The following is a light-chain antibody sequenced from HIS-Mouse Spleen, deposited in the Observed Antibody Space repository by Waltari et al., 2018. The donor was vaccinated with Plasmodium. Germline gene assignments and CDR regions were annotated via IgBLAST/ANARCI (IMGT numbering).Light chain of an antibody. Sequence: AIWMTQSPSLLSASTGDRLTISCRMSHGISNYLAWYQQKPGKAPELLIYDASTLQSGVPSRFSGSGSGTDFTLTISCLQSEDFATYYCKQYYSFPWTFGQGTKVEIK. J-gene: IGKJ1*01. CDR3: KQYYSFPWT. V-gene: IGKV1D-8*02. CDR2: DAS. CDR1: HGISNY.